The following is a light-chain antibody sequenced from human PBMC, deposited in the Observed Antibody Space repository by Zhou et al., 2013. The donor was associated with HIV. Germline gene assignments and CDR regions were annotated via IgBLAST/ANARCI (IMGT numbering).Light chain of an antibody. Sequence: DIQVTQSPTSLSASVGDRISITCRTSQSIGSHLSWYQQRPGKAPQLLIYAASILQTGVPSRFSGSGSGTDFTLTISSLQPEDFATYYCQQSFTTLFLTFGGGTQGGG. CDR2: AAS. CDR3: QQSFTTLFLT. J-gene: IGKJ4*01. V-gene: IGKV1-39*01. CDR1: QSIGSH.